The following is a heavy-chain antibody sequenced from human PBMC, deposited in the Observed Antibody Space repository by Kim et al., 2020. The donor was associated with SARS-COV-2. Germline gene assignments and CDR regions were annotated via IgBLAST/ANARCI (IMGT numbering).Heavy chain of an antibody. D-gene: IGHD3-22*01. V-gene: IGHV1-58*01. CDR3: AAGSFLPYYDSSGTDY. Sequence: SVKVSCKASGFTFTSSAVQWVRQARGQRLEWIGWIVVGSGNTNYAQKFQERVTITRDMSTSTAYMELSSLRSEDTAVYYCAAGSFLPYYDSSGTDYWGQGTLVTVSS. CDR1: GFTFTSSA. CDR2: IVVGSGNT. J-gene: IGHJ4*02.